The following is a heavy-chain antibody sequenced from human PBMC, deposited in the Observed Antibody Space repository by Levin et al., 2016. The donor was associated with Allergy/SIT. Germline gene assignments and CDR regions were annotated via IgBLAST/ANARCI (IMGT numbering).Heavy chain of an antibody. CDR3: ARRPMTTVVTDPLYHYGMDV. J-gene: IGHJ6*02. D-gene: IGHD4-23*01. CDR2: IYYSGST. V-gene: IGHV4-61*07. Sequence: WIRQPPGKGLEWIGYIYYSGSTNYNPSLKSRVTISVDTSKNQFSLKLSSVTAADTAVYYCARRPMTTVVTDPLYHYGMDVWGQGTTVTVSS.